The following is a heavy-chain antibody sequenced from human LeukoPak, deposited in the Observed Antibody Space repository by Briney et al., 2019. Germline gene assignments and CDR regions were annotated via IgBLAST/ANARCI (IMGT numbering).Heavy chain of an antibody. CDR1: GLSLSNYP. V-gene: IGHV3-30*07. CDR2: ITYDGAFDGGKT. CDR3: ARYGVECSGGSCYYYYGMDV. D-gene: IGHD2-15*01. Sequence: GGSLRLSCEASGLSLSNYPMHWVRQAPGKGLEWITLITYDGAFDGGKTYYADSVKGRFTISRDNSKNTLYLQMNSLRAEDTAVYYCARYGVECSGGSCYYYYGMDVWGQGTTVTVSS. J-gene: IGHJ6*02.